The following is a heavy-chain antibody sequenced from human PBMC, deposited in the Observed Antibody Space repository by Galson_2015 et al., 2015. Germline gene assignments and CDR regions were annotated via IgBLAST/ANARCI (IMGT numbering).Heavy chain of an antibody. V-gene: IGHV3-23*01. CDR1: GFTFSSYV. Sequence: SLRLSCAASGFTFSSYVMSWVRQAPGKGLEWVSAISGSGGSTYYADSVKGRFTISRDNSKNTLYLQMNSLRAEDTAEYYCAKTDRLWEHDYWGQGTLVIVSS. CDR2: ISGSGGST. CDR3: AKTDRLWEHDY. D-gene: IGHD1-26*01. J-gene: IGHJ4*02.